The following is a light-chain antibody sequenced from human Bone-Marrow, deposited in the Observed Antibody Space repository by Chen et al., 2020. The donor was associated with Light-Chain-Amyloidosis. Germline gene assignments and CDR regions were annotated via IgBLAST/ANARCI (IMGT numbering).Light chain of an antibody. Sequence: QSALTQPRSVSGSPGQSVTISCTGTSSDVGGYNYVSWYQQHPDRAPKLMIYDVSKRPSGVPDRFSDSKSGNTASLTISGLQAEDEADYSCCSYAGSNYVFGTGTKVTVL. V-gene: IGLV2-11*01. J-gene: IGLJ1*01. CDR2: DVS. CDR1: SSDVGGYNY. CDR3: CSYAGSNYV.